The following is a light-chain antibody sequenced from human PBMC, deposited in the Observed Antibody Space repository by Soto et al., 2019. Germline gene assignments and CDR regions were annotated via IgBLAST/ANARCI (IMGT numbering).Light chain of an antibody. Sequence: MVMTHSPATLSVAPGEGVTFSFRASQGVSRKLAWYQHKPGQAPRLLISGASTGATGIPARFSGSGSGTEFTLTITSLQPEDFATYYCQQGYSTPWTFGQGTKVDIK. CDR3: QQGYSTPWT. V-gene: IGKV3-15*01. J-gene: IGKJ1*01. CDR2: GAS. CDR1: QGVSRK.